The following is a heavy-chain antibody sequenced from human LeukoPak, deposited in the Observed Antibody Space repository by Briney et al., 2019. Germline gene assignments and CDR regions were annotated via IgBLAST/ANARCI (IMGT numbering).Heavy chain of an antibody. D-gene: IGHD1-26*01. V-gene: IGHV4-59*01. CDR1: GGSISSYY. CDR3: ARVLSNASYRPCDY. CDR2: IYYSGST. Sequence: SETLSLTCTVSGGSISSYYWSWIRQPPGKGLEWIGYIYYSGSTDYSPSLKSRVTISVDTSKNQFSLKLSSVTAADTAVYYCARVLSNASYRPCDYWGQGTRVTVSS. J-gene: IGHJ4*02.